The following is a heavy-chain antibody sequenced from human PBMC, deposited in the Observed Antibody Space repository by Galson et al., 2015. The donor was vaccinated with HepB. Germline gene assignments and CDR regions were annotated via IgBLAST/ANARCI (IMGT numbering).Heavy chain of an antibody. D-gene: IGHD3-10*01. J-gene: IGHJ4*02. CDR1: GFTFHQYA. CDR3: AKGALWFGEREIYFDY. V-gene: IGHV3-9*01. CDR2: IRWNGGRI. Sequence: SLRLSCAASGFTFHQYAIHWVRQAPGKGLEWVSGIRWNGGRIDYADSVKGRFIISRDDAKNSLYLQMNSLRAEDTALYYCAKGALWFGEREIYFDYWGQGTLVTVSS.